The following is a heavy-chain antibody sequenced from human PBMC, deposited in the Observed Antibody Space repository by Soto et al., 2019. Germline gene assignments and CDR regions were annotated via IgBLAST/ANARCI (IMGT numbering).Heavy chain of an antibody. CDR3: GRGRSGQIVVFY. J-gene: IGHJ4*02. Sequence: GASVKVSCKASGYTFTGHYIHWVRQVPEQGPEWMGEIGPESGATRYAQKFQGRVTMTMDMSITTVYMELSNLSPDDTAVYYCGRGRSGQIVVFYWAQGTPVTVSS. CDR1: GYTFTGHY. D-gene: IGHD5-12*01. V-gene: IGHV1-2*02. CDR2: IGPESGAT.